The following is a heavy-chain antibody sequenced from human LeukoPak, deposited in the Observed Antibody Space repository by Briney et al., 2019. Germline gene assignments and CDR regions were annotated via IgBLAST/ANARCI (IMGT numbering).Heavy chain of an antibody. CDR1: GGTFSSYA. D-gene: IGHD6-13*01. CDR2: IIPIFGTA. Sequence: SVKVSCKASGGTFSSYAISWVRQAPGQGLEWMGGIIPIFGTANYAQKFQGRVTITADESTSTAYMELSSLRSEDTAVYYCARQGYSSSWYPYYFDYWGQGTRVTVSS. J-gene: IGHJ4*02. V-gene: IGHV1-69*13. CDR3: ARQGYSSSWYPYYFDY.